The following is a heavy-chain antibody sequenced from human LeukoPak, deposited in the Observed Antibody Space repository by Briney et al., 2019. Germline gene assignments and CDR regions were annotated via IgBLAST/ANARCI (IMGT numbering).Heavy chain of an antibody. J-gene: IGHJ4*02. D-gene: IGHD1-14*01. V-gene: IGHV3-23*01. Sequence: PGGSLRLSCAASGFTFSSFAMIWVRQAPGKGLEWVSAIGSDSGGINYADSVKGRFTISRDNSKNTLYLQMNNLRADDTAVYFCAKYRTTNAPPRNFDYWGQGTLVTVSS. CDR2: IGSDSGGI. CDR1: GFTFSSFA. CDR3: AKYRTTNAPPRNFDY.